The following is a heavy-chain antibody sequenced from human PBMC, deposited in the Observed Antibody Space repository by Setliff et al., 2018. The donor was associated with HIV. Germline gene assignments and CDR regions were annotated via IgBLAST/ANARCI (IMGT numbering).Heavy chain of an antibody. V-gene: IGHV3-73*01. Sequence: GESLRLSCRASGFTFSVSAIHWVRQVPGVGLEWVGRIRSKANRYTTTYVASVKGRFTVSRDDSENMAYLQMNSLNIEDTAIYYCARRVSGSYYPYFDYWGQGTLVTVSS. J-gene: IGHJ4*02. CDR1: GFTFSVSA. CDR2: IRSKANRYTT. D-gene: IGHD1-26*01. CDR3: ARRVSGSYYPYFDY.